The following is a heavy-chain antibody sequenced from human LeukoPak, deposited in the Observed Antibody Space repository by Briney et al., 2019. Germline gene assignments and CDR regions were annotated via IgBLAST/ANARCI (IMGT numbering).Heavy chain of an antibody. V-gene: IGHV1-2*02. CDR2: ISPFRGGT. CDR1: GNTLTGYY. D-gene: IGHD6-13*01. Sequence: ASVNVSCKSSGNTLTGYYIHWVRQAPGQGLEWMGWISPFRGGTNYAQKFQGRVTMTRDTSITTAYMEVHRLTSDDTAVYYCARGDSSSWHLDYWGQGSLVTVSS. J-gene: IGHJ4*02. CDR3: ARGDSSSWHLDY.